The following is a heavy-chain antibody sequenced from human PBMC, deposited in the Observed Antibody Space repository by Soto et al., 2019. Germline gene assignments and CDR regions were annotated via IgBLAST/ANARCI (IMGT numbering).Heavy chain of an antibody. V-gene: IGHV4-39*01. J-gene: IGHJ4*02. CDR3: ARQRAISAGYYYGSGSNIDY. CDR1: GGSISSSSYY. Sequence: QLQLQESGPGLVKPSETLSLTCTVSGGSISSSSYYWGWIRQPPGKGLEWIGSIYYSGSTYYNPSLKSRVTIAVDTSKNQFSLKLSSVTAADTAVYYCARQRAISAGYYYGSGSNIDYWGQGTLVTVSS. CDR2: IYYSGST. D-gene: IGHD3-10*01.